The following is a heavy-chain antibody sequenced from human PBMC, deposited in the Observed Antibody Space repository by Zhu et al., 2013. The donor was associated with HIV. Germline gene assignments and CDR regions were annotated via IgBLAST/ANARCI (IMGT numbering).Heavy chain of an antibody. D-gene: IGHD6-19*01. CDR3: ARGLRSGWYSFGSDY. Sequence: QVQLVQSGAEVKKPGASVKVSCKASGYTFTTYGIIWVRQAPGQGLEWMGWITADNANTNYAQKFQGRVTMTTDTSTTTAYMELRSLRSDDTAVYYCARGLRSGWYSFGSDYWAREPWSPSPQ. J-gene: IGHJ4*02. CDR2: ITADNANT. V-gene: IGHV1-18*01. CDR1: GYTFTTYG.